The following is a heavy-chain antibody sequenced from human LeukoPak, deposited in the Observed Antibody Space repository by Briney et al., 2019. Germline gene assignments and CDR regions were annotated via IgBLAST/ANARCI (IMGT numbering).Heavy chain of an antibody. Sequence: GGSLRLSCAASGFTLTSYGVHWVRQAPGKGLEWVALITYDGYYKYYSDSVKGRFTISSDTSKNTMYLQMNSLRAEDTAVYYCARDLSPVVRASPMGYWGQGTLVTVSS. CDR2: ITYDGYYK. CDR1: GFTLTSYG. D-gene: IGHD3-10*01. V-gene: IGHV3-30*03. J-gene: IGHJ4*02. CDR3: ARDLSPVVRASPMGY.